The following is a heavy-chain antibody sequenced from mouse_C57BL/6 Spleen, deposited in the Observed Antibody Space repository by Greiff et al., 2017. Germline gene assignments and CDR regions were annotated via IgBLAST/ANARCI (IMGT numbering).Heavy chain of an antibody. V-gene: IGHV1-64*01. Sequence: QFWLQQPGAERVKPGASVKLSGKASGYTFTSYWMHWVKQRPGQGLEWIGMIHPNSGSTNYNEKLKSKATLTVDKSSSTAYMQLSCLTSHDPAVYYCSRTAQATDYWTQGPTLTVSA. CDR1: GYTFTSYW. D-gene: IGHD3-2*02. CDR2: IHPNSGST. J-gene: IGHJ2*01. CDR3: SRTAQATDY.